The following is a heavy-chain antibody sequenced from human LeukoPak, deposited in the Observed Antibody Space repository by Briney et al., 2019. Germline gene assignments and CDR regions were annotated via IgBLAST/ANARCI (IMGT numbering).Heavy chain of an antibody. CDR3: AKDRAGQLNWFDP. Sequence: GGSLRLSCAASGFTFISYSIHWVRQAPGKGLEWVAFIRYDGSNKYYADSVKGRFTISRDNSKNTVYLQMNSLRAEDTAVYYCAKDRAGQLNWFDPWGQGTLVTVSS. CDR2: IRYDGSNK. J-gene: IGHJ5*02. D-gene: IGHD6-13*01. V-gene: IGHV3-30*02. CDR1: GFTFISYS.